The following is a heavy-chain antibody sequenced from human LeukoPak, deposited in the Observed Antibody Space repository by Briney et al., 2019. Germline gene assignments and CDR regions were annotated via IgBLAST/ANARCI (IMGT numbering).Heavy chain of an antibody. CDR1: GFIFSNYY. J-gene: IGHJ2*01. D-gene: IGHD2-2*01. Sequence: GGSLRLSCAASGFIFSNYYMNWVRQATGKGLEWVSAIGTPGDTYYPDSVKGRFTISRDDAQNSVYLQMHSLRGGDTGVYYCVREGYCRNPSFCADWHSAPWGRGTLVTVSS. V-gene: IGHV3-13*04. CDR2: IGTPGDT. CDR3: VREGYCRNPSFCADWHSAP.